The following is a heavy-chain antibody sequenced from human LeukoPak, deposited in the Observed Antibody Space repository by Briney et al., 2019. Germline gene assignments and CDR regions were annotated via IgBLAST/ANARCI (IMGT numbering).Heavy chain of an antibody. CDR2: IKYDGSER. D-gene: IGHD3-16*01. J-gene: IGHJ3*01. Sequence: GGSLRLSCAASGFPFRNYWKSWVRQAPGKGPEWVANIKYDGSERNYVDSVKGRFTISRDNAKISLYLQVNSLRAQDTAVYYCGRIREGGGVDLWGRGTMVSVSS. V-gene: IGHV3-7*01. CDR1: GFPFRNYW. CDR3: GRIREGGGVDL.